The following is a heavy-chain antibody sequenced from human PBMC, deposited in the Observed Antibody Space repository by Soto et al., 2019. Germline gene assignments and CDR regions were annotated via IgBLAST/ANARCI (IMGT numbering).Heavy chain of an antibody. V-gene: IGHV3-33*01. CDR1: GFTFRNYG. Sequence: QVQLVESGGGVVQPGRSLRLSCAASGFTFRNYGMHWVRQAPAKGLEWVALVWYDGGNKNYVDSVKGRFTISRDNSKNTLYLQMNRLRDEERAVYYVVRAAGYSGNDYVYYYGVDVWGQGTTVTVSS. CDR3: VRAAGYSGNDYVYYYGVDV. D-gene: IGHD5-12*01. CDR2: VWYDGGNK. J-gene: IGHJ6*02.